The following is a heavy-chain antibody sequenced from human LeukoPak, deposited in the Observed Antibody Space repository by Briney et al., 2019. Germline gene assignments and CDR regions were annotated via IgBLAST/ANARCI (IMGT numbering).Heavy chain of an antibody. CDR1: GYTFTCYG. J-gene: IGHJ4*02. Sequence: ASVKVSCKASGYTFTCYGISWVRQAPGQGLEWMGWISAYNGNTNYAQKLQGRVTMTTDTSTSTAYMELRSLRSDDTAVYYCARVREYYDSSDPEIDYWGQGTLVTVSS. CDR3: ARVREYYDSSDPEIDY. CDR2: ISAYNGNT. V-gene: IGHV1-18*01. D-gene: IGHD3-22*01.